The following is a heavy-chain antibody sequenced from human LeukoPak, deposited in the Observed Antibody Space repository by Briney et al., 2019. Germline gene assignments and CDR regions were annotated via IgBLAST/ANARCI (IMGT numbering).Heavy chain of an antibody. CDR1: GYTFTGYY. J-gene: IGHJ4*02. CDR2: INPNSGGT. D-gene: IGHD2-2*01. CDR3: ARDQVVVVPAATLYYFDY. V-gene: IGHV1-2*02. Sequence: ASVKVSCKASGYTFTGYYMHWVRQAPGQGLEWMGWINPNSGGTNYAQKFQGRVTMTRDTSISTAYMELSRLRSDDTAVYYCARDQVVVVPAATLYYFDYWAREPWSPSPQ.